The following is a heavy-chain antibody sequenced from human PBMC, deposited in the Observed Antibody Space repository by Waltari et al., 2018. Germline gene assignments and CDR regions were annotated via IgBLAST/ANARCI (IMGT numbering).Heavy chain of an antibody. V-gene: IGHV4-61*02. CDR1: GGSISSGSYY. CDR2: IYTSGST. D-gene: IGHD5-18*01. CDR3: ARGEDTAMNY. J-gene: IGHJ4*02. Sequence: QVQLQESGPGLVKPSQTLSLTCTVSGGSISSGSYYWSWIRQPAGKGIEWIGRIYTSGSTNYNPSLKSRVTISVDTSKNQFSLKLSSVTAADTAVYYCARGEDTAMNYWGQGTLVTVSS.